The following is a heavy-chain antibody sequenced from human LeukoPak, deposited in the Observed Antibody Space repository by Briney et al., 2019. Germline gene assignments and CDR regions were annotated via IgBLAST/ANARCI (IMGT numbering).Heavy chain of an antibody. Sequence: SETLSLTCTVSGGSISSYYWSWIRQPPGRGLEWIGYIYYSGSTNYNPSLKSRVTISVDTSKNQFFLKLSSVTAADTAVYYCARGGPYYYDSSGYPDYWGQGTLVTVSS. CDR2: IYYSGST. CDR3: ARGGPYYYDSSGYPDY. J-gene: IGHJ4*02. D-gene: IGHD3-22*01. CDR1: GGSISSYY. V-gene: IGHV4-59*01.